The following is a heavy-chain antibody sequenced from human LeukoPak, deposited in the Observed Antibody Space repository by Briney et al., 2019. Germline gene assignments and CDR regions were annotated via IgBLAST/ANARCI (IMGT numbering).Heavy chain of an antibody. CDR1: GGSISSYY. D-gene: IGHD3-3*01. Sequence: SETLSLTCTVSGGSISSYYWSWIRQPPGKGLEWIGYIYYSGSTNYNPSLKSRVTISVDTSKNQFSLKLSSVTAADTAVYYCARVGYDFWSGYYYYYMDVWGKGTTVTVSS. CDR2: IYYSGST. V-gene: IGHV4-59*01. CDR3: ARVGYDFWSGYYYYYMDV. J-gene: IGHJ6*03.